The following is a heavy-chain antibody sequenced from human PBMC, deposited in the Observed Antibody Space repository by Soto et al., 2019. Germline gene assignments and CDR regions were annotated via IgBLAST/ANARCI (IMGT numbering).Heavy chain of an antibody. CDR3: ARHGMDYYDSSGYYYSPYYFDY. CDR1: GGSISSYY. J-gene: IGHJ4*02. Sequence: SETLSLTCTVSGGSISSYYWSWIRQPPGKGLEWIGYIYYSGSTNYNPSLKSRDTISVDTSKNQFSLKLSSVTAADTAVYYCARHGMDYYDSSGYYYSPYYFDYWGQGTLVTVSS. CDR2: IYYSGST. V-gene: IGHV4-59*08. D-gene: IGHD3-22*01.